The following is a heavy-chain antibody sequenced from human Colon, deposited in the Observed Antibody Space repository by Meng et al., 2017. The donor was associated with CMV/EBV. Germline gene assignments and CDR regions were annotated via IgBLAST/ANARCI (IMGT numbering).Heavy chain of an antibody. V-gene: IGHV3-21*01. J-gene: IGHJ6*02. CDR2: ISNSGRYI. CDR3: ARDHSSSPAPYYYYGIDV. Sequence: GESLKISCAGSGFTFSDYAIDWVRQAPGKGLEWVASISNSGRYIYYIDSVKGRFTISRDSAKKSVYLQMNDLRPEDTGVYYCARDHSSSPAPYYYYGIDVWGQGTTVTVSS. CDR1: GFTFSDYA. D-gene: IGHD6-6*01.